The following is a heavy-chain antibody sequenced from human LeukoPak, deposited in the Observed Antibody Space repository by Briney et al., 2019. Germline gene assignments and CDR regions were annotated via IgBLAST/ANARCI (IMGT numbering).Heavy chain of an antibody. CDR1: GYTFTVYY. CDR3: ARGIIAAADNNWFDP. CDR2: VNPQSGGT. Sequence: ASVTVSCKASGYTFTVYYMHWVRQAPGQGLEWMGWVNPQSGGTNYAQNFQGRVTMTRDTSISTAYMELSRLRSDDTAVYYCARGIIAAADNNWFDPWGQGTLVTVSS. J-gene: IGHJ5*02. D-gene: IGHD6-13*01. V-gene: IGHV1-2*02.